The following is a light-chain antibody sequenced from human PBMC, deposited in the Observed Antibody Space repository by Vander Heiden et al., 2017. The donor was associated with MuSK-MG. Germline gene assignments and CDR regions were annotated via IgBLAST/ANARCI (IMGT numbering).Light chain of an antibody. Sequence: EIVLTQSPATLSLSPGERATRSCRASQSVSSYLAWYQQKPGQAPRLLIYDASNRATGIPARFSGRGSRTDFTLTISSLAPEDFAVYYCLQRSNWPLSFGGGTRVELK. J-gene: IGKJ4*01. CDR3: LQRSNWPLS. CDR1: QSVSSY. CDR2: DAS. V-gene: IGKV3-11*01.